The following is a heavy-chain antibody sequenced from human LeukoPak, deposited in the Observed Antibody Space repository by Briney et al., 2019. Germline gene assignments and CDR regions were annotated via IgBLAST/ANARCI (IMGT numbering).Heavy chain of an antibody. V-gene: IGHV5-51*01. J-gene: IGHJ4*02. D-gene: IGHD2-15*01. CDR1: GYNYPSYW. Sequence: GESLKISCKGSGYNYPSYWIGWVRQMPGKGLEWMGIVYPGDSNTRYSPSFQGQVTMSAYKSINTAYLQWSSLKASDTAMYYCARRQGCSSSSCPPDSWGQGTLVTVSS. CDR2: VYPGDSNT. CDR3: ARRQGCSSSSCPPDS.